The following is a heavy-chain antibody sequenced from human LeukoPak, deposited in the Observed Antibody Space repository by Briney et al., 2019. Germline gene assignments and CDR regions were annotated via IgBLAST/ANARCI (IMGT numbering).Heavy chain of an antibody. CDR1: GYTFTSYG. D-gene: IGHD2-2*01. J-gene: IGHJ4*02. V-gene: IGHV1-18*01. CDR3: ARDSRHIVVVPAAIRFYY. CDR2: ISAYNGNT. Sequence: ASVKVSCKASGYTFTSYGISWVRQAPGQGLAWMGWISAYNGNTNYAQKLQGRVTMTTDTSTSTAYMELRSLRSDDTAVYYCARDSRHIVVVPAAIRFYYWGQGTLVTVSS.